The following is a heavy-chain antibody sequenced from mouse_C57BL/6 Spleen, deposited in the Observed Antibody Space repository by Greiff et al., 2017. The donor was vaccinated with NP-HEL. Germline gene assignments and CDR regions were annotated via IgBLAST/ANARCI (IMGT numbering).Heavy chain of an antibody. Sequence: VQLQQSGAELARPGASVKLSCKASGYTFTSYGISWVKQRTGQGLEWIGEIYPRSGNTYYNEKFKGKATLTADKSSSTAYMELRSLTSEDSAVDFCASSSSKNCAMDYWGQGTSVTVSS. CDR2: IYPRSGNT. J-gene: IGHJ4*01. CDR1: GYTFTSYG. D-gene: IGHD1-1*01. V-gene: IGHV1-81*01. CDR3: ASSSSKNCAMDY.